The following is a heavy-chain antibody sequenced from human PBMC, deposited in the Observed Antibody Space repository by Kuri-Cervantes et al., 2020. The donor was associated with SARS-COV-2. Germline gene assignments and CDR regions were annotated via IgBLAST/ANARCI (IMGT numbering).Heavy chain of an antibody. CDR2: IYSGGST. V-gene: IGHV3-66*01. D-gene: IGHD3-3*01. J-gene: IGHJ4*02. Sequence: GESLKISCAASGFTVSSNYMSWVRQAPGKGLEWVSVIYSGGSTYYADSVKGRFTISRDNSKNTLYLQMNSLRAEDTAVYYCAKDGGVFWSGYYSHWGQGTLVTVSS. CDR3: AKDGGVFWSGYYSH. CDR1: GFTVSSNY.